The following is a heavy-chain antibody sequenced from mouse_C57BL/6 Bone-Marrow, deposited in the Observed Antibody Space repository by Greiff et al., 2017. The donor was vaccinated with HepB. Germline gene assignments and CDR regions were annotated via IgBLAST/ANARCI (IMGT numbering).Heavy chain of an antibody. D-gene: IGHD1-1*01. V-gene: IGHV1-82*01. J-gene: IGHJ2*01. CDR3: ARSLTTVVIDY. Sequence: VQLQQSGPELVKPGASVKISCKASGYAFSSSWMIWVKQRPGKGLEWIGRIYPGDGDTNYNGKFKGKATLTADKSSSTAYMQLSSLTSEDSAVYFCARSLTTVVIDYWGQGTTLTVSS. CDR1: GYAFSSSW. CDR2: IYPGDGDT.